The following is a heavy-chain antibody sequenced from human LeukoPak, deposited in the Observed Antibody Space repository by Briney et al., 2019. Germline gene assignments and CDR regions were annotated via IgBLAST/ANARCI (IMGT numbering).Heavy chain of an antibody. J-gene: IGHJ4*02. V-gene: IGHV1-46*01. D-gene: IGHD4-17*01. CDR3: ARWTTVVTPAPYYFDY. CDR1: GYTFTSYY. Sequence: ASVKVSCKASGYTFTSYYMHWVRQAPGQGLEWMGIINPSGGSTSYAQKFQGRVTMTRDTSTSTVYMELSSLRSEDTAVYYCARWTTVVTPAPYYFDYWGQGTLVTVSS. CDR2: INPSGGST.